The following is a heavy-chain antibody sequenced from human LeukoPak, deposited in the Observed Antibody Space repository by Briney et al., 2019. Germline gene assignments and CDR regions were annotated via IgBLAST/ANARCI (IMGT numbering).Heavy chain of an antibody. J-gene: IGHJ6*03. V-gene: IGHV4-31*03. CDR3: ARANISARPTDYYYMDV. CDR2: IYYSGST. Sequence: SETLSLTCTVSGVTISSGGYYWSWLRQHPGRGLEWIVYIYYSGSTYYNPCVQSRVTISVDTSKNQFSLKLSSVTAADTAVYYCARANISARPTDYYYMDVWGKGTTVTVSS. D-gene: IGHD6-6*01. CDR1: GVTISSGGYY.